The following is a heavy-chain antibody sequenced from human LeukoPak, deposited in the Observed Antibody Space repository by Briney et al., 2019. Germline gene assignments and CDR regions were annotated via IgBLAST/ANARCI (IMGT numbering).Heavy chain of an antibody. CDR1: GYTFTSYY. J-gene: IGHJ1*01. V-gene: IGHV1-18*04. CDR3: ASAVVVVAAKSFQH. Sequence: ASVKVSCKASGYTFTSYYMHWVRQAPGQGLEWMGWISAYNGNTNYAQKLQGRVTMTTDTSTSTAYMELRSLRSDDTAVYYCASAVVVVAAKSFQHWGQGTLVTVSS. CDR2: ISAYNGNT. D-gene: IGHD2-15*01.